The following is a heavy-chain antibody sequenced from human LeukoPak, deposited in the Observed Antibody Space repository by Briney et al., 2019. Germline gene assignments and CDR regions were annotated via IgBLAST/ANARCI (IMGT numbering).Heavy chain of an antibody. CDR2: IYYSGST. CDR1: GVSISSGGYY. D-gene: IGHD3-3*01. V-gene: IGHV4-31*03. CDR3: ARGDGYYRYFDY. J-gene: IGHJ4*02. Sequence: PSETLSLTCTVSGVSISSGGYYWSWIRQHPGKGLEWIGYIYYSGSTYYNPSLKSRVTISVDTSKNQFSLKLSSVAAADTAVYYCARGDGYYRYFDYWGQGTLVTVSS.